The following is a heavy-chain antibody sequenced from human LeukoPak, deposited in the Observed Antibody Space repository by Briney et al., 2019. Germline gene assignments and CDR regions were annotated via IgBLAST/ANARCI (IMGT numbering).Heavy chain of an antibody. CDR2: IYYSGST. Sequence: SETLSLTCGVSGGSIIGYYWSWIRQPPGKGLEWIGYIYYSGSTNYNPSLKSRVTISVDTSKNQFSLKLSSVTAADTAVYYCARSTTPSGWSYFDYWGQGTLVTVSS. J-gene: IGHJ4*02. V-gene: IGHV4-59*08. CDR3: ARSTTPSGWSYFDY. D-gene: IGHD6-19*01. CDR1: GGSIIGYY.